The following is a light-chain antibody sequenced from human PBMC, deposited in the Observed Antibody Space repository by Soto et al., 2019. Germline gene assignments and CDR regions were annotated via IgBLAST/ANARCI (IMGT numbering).Light chain of an antibody. J-gene: IGKJ2*01. CDR1: QSVSSN. Sequence: DIVMTQSPATLSVSPGERATLSCRASQSVSSNLAWYQQKPGQAPRLLIYHASTRATGIPARFSGSGSETESTLTISSLQSEDFAVYYCQHYNNWPPHTFGQGTKLEI. CDR3: QHYNNWPPHT. CDR2: HAS. V-gene: IGKV3-15*01.